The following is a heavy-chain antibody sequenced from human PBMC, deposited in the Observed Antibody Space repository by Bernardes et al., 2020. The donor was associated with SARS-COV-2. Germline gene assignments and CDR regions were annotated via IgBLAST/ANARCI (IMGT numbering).Heavy chain of an antibody. V-gene: IGHV1-46*03. CDR2: INPHNATT. CDR1: GYTFTTYY. Sequence: ASVKVSCKTSGYTFTTYYIHWVRQAPGQGLEWMGVINPHNATTSFAQKFQGRVTLTRDTSTSTVYMDLSSLRSEDTAVYYCARPLEDIQHEGGVGCDYWGQGTPVTVSS. CDR3: ARPLEDIQHEGGVGCDY. J-gene: IGHJ4*02. D-gene: IGHD1-1*01.